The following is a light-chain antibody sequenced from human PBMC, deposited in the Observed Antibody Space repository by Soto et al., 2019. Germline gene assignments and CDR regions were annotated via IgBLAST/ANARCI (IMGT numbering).Light chain of an antibody. CDR1: IIDVGGYNF. CDR3: RSITGSNYV. J-gene: IGLJ1*01. CDR2: DVS. V-gene: IGLV2-14*03. Sequence: QSVLTQPASVSGSPVQSITISCTGTIIDVGGYNFVSWYQQYPGKAPKLMICDVSNRPSGVSNRFSGSKSGNTASLTISGLQAEDEADYYCRSITGSNYVFGTGTKATVL.